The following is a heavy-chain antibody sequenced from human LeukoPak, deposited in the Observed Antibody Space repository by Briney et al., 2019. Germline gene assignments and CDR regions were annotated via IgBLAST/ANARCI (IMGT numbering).Heavy chain of an antibody. V-gene: IGHV3-66*01. Sequence: GGSLKLSCAASGFTFSSNYMSWVRQAPGKGLEWVLFSYSGGTTYYADSVKGRFTISRDNAKNSLYLQMNSLRAEDTAVYYCARDHVAAAFDYWGQGTLVTVSS. CDR1: GFTFSSNY. CDR2: SYSGGTT. D-gene: IGHD6-13*01. CDR3: ARDHVAAAFDY. J-gene: IGHJ4*02.